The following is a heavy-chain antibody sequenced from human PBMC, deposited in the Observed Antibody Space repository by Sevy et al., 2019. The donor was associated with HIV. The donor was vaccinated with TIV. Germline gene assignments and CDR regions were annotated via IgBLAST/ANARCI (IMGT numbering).Heavy chain of an antibody. Sequence: GGSLRLSCAASGFTFSSYGMHWVRQAPGKGLEWVAVISYDGSNKYYADSVKGRFTISRDNSKNTLYLQMNSLRAEDTAVYYCAKALMTTVIGYAFDIWGQGTMVTVSS. CDR2: ISYDGSNK. CDR1: GFTFSSYG. J-gene: IGHJ3*02. CDR3: AKALMTTVIGYAFDI. D-gene: IGHD4-17*01. V-gene: IGHV3-30*18.